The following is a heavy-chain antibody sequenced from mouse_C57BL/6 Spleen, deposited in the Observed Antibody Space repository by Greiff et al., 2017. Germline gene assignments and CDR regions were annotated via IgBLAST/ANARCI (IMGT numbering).Heavy chain of an antibody. J-gene: IGHJ3*01. D-gene: IGHD1-1*01. V-gene: IGHV1-50*01. CDR1: GYTFTSYW. Sequence: QVQLQQPGAELVKPGASVKLSCKASGYTFTSYWMQWVKQRPGQGLEWIGEIDPSDSYTNYNQKFKGKATLPVDTSSSTAYLQLSSLTSEDSAVYFGARGDPYGSSYGFAYWGQGTLVTVSA. CDR2: IDPSDSYT. CDR3: ARGDPYGSSYGFAY.